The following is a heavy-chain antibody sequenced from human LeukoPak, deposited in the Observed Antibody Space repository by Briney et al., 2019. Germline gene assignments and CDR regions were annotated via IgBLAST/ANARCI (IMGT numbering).Heavy chain of an antibody. CDR2: INTYNGNT. CDR3: AVHLPGDYLDP. Sequence: ASVKVSCKASGYTFTIYDINWVRQAPGQGLEWMGWINTYNGNTNFAQKFQGRVTMTRNTSISTAYMELSSLTSEDTAVYYCAVHLPGDYLDPWGQGTLVTVSS. CDR1: GYTFTIYD. J-gene: IGHJ5*02. V-gene: IGHV1-8*01. D-gene: IGHD4-17*01.